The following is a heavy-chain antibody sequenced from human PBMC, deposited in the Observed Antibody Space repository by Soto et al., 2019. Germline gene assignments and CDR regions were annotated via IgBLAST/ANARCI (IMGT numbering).Heavy chain of an antibody. Sequence: GSSVKVSCKASGYPFTNYYMHWVRQAPGQGLEWMGWMNPRSGGTKYAQAFQDRVTMTRDASISTAYMEVNSLRHGDTAVYFCARYDESPYYTLHLWGPGNLVPGFS. D-gene: IGHD3-3*01. CDR3: ARYDESPYYTLHL. CDR2: MNPRSGGT. CDR1: GYPFTNYY. J-gene: IGHJ5*02. V-gene: IGHV1-2*02.